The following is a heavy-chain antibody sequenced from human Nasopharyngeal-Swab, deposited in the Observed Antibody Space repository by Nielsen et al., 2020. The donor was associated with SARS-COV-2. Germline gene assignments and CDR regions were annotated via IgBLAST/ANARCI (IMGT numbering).Heavy chain of an antibody. V-gene: IGHV4-34*01. CDR2: INHSGST. J-gene: IGHJ6*02. CDR3: ARDEPSSWSNTYYYYYGMDV. D-gene: IGHD6-13*01. Sequence: WIRQPPGKGLEWIGEINHSGSTNYNPSLKSRVTISADTSKNQFSLKLSSVTAADTAVYYCARDEPSSWSNTYYYYYGMDVWGQGTTVTVSS.